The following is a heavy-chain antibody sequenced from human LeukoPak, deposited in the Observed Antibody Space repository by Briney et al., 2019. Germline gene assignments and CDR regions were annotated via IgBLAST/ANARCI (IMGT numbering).Heavy chain of an antibody. CDR3: ARGRITMVRGVRDFDY. V-gene: IGHV1-46*01. Sequence: ASVKVSCKASGYSFTSYYMHWVRQAPGQGLEWMGIINPSGGSTNYAQKFQGRVTMTRNTSISTAYMELSSLRSEDTAVYYCARGRITMVRGVRDFDYWGQGTLVTVSS. D-gene: IGHD3-10*01. CDR1: GYSFTSYY. J-gene: IGHJ4*02. CDR2: INPSGGST.